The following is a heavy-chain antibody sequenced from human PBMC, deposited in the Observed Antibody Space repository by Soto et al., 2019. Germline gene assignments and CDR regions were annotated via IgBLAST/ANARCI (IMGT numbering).Heavy chain of an antibody. J-gene: IGHJ6*02. Sequence: GSLRLSCAASGFTFISYSMNWVRQAPGKGLEWVSYISSSSSTIYYADSVKGRFTISRDNAKNSLYLQMNSLRAEDTAVYYCARVGPGYCSSTSCYRYYYYGMDVWGQGTTLTVSS. D-gene: IGHD2-2*02. CDR1: GFTFISYS. CDR2: ISSSSSTI. CDR3: ARVGPGYCSSTSCYRYYYYGMDV. V-gene: IGHV3-48*01.